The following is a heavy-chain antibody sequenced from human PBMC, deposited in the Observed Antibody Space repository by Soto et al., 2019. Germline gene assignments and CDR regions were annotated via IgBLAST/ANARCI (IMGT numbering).Heavy chain of an antibody. J-gene: IGHJ6*02. D-gene: IGHD6-13*01. Sequence: GGSLRLSCAASGFGFTFSTSAMSWVRQAPGKGLEWVSTFRESGGSTYYADSVKGRFTISRDNSKNTLYLQMSSLRAEDTAVYYCVKDAWTYSSSWYSYGMDVWGQGTTVTVSS. CDR1: GFGFTFSTSA. V-gene: IGHV3-23*01. CDR2: FRESGGST. CDR3: VKDAWTYSSSWYSYGMDV.